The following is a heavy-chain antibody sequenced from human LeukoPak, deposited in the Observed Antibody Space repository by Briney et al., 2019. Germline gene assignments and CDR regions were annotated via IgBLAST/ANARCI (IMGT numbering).Heavy chain of an antibody. D-gene: IGHD1-26*01. Sequence: PSETLSLTCAVSGYSISSGYYWGWIRQPPGEGLEWIGSIYHSGSTYYNPSLKRRVTISVDTSKNQFSLKLSSVTAADTAVYYCARQDSGSYGVLDYWGQGTLVTVSS. CDR2: IYHSGST. CDR3: ARQDSGSYGVLDY. CDR1: GYSISSGYY. V-gene: IGHV4-38-2*01. J-gene: IGHJ4*02.